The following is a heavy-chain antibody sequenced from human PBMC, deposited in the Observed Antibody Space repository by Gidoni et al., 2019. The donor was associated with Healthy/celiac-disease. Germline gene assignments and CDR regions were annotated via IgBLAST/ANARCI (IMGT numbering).Heavy chain of an antibody. V-gene: IGHV3-23*01. D-gene: IGHD6-19*01. Sequence: EVQLLESGGGLVQPGGSLRLSCAASGFPCSSYAMSGVRQAPGKGLEWVSAISGSGGSTYYADSVKGRFTISRDNSKNTLYLQMNSLRAEDTAVYYCAKGAVAPYYFDYWGQGTLVTVSS. CDR1: GFPCSSYA. J-gene: IGHJ4*02. CDR3: AKGAVAPYYFDY. CDR2: ISGSGGST.